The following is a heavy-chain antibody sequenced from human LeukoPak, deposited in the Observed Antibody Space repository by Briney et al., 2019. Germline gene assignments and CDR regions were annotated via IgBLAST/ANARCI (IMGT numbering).Heavy chain of an antibody. CDR2: ISAYNGNT. D-gene: IGHD3-3*01. V-gene: IGHV1-18*01. CDR3: ARDGGSGPQNYYGMDV. Sequence: ASVKVSCKASGYTFTSYGISWVRQAPRQGLEWMGWISAYNGNTNYAQKPQGRVTMTTDTSTSTAYMELRSLRSDDTAVYYCARDGGSGPQNYYGMDVWGQGTTVTVSS. J-gene: IGHJ6*02. CDR1: GYTFTSYG.